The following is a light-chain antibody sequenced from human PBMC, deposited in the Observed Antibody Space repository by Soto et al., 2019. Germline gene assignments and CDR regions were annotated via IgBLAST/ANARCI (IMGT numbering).Light chain of an antibody. Sequence: EIGMTQSPATLSVSPGERATLSCRASQSVSSNLAWYQQKPGQAPRLLIYGASTRATGIPARFSGSGSGTEFTLTISSFQSYHLAVYYREPYHVSVRQLNFGPGTRWIS. CDR2: GAS. CDR3: EPYHVSVRQLN. J-gene: IGKJ1*01. V-gene: IGKV3-15*01. CDR1: QSVSSN.